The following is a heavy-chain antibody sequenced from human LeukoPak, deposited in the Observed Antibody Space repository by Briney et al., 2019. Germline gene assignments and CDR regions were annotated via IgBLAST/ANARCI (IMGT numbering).Heavy chain of an antibody. CDR1: GYTFTSYY. CDR3: ARAVDEGYCSSTSCYMLDY. CDR2: INPSGGST. D-gene: IGHD2-2*02. J-gene: IGHJ4*02. V-gene: IGHV1-46*01. Sequence: VASVKVSCKASGYTFTSYYMHWVRQAPGQGLEWMGIINPSGGSTRYAQKFQGRVTMTRDMSTSTVYMELSSLRSEDTAVYYCARAVDEGYCSSTSCYMLDYWGQGTLVTVSS.